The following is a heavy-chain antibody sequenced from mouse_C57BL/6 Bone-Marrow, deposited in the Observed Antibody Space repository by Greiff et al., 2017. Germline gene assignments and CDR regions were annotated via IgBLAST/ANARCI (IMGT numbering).Heavy chain of an antibody. CDR3: ARPITTVVADWYFDV. CDR1: EYEFPSHD. CDR2: INSDGGST. J-gene: IGHJ1*03. V-gene: IGHV5-2*01. Sequence: DVKLVESGGGLVQPGESLKLSCESNEYEFPSHDMSWVRKTPEKRLELVAAINSDGGSTYYPDTMERRFIISRDNTKKTLYLQMSSLRSEDTALYYCARPITTVVADWYFDVWGTGTTVTVSS. D-gene: IGHD1-1*01.